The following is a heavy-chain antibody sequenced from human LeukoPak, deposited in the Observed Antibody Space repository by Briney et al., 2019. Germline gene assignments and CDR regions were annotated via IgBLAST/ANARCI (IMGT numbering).Heavy chain of an antibody. CDR3: ARERFCSGGSCYRRSNWFDP. CDR2: INHSGST. D-gene: IGHD2-15*01. Sequence: GSLRLSCAASGFNVSNNYMNWIRQPPGKGLEWIGEINHSGSTNYNPSLKSRVTISVDTSKKQFSLKLSSVTAADTAVYYCARERFCSGGSCYRRSNWFDPWGQGTLVTVSS. V-gene: IGHV4-34*01. J-gene: IGHJ5*02. CDR1: GFNVSNNY.